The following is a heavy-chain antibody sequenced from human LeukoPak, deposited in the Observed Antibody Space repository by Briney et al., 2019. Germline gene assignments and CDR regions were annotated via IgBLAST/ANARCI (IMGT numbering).Heavy chain of an antibody. CDR1: GGSISSYY. CDR3: ARHRDCGGDCYLFDY. D-gene: IGHD2-21*02. Sequence: SDTLSLTCTVSGGSISSYYWSWIRQPPGKGLEWIGYIHYSGSTNYNPSLKSRVTISVDTSKNQFSLKLSSATAADTAVYYCARHRDCGGDCYLFDYWGQGTLVTVSS. J-gene: IGHJ4*02. CDR2: IHYSGST. V-gene: IGHV4-59*08.